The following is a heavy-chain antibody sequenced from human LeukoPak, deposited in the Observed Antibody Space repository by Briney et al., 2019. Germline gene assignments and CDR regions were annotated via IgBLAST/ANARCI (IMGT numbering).Heavy chain of an antibody. CDR2: INHSGST. J-gene: IGHJ5*02. V-gene: IGHV4-34*01. Sequence: PSETLSLTCADYGGSFSGYYWRWIRQPPGKGLEWIGEINHSGSTNYNPSLKSRVTISVDTSKNQFSPKLSSVTAADTAVYYCARGGYDFWSGYYTGRFWFDPWGQGTLVTVSS. CDR3: ARGGYDFWSGYYTGRFWFDP. CDR1: GGSFSGYY. D-gene: IGHD3-3*01.